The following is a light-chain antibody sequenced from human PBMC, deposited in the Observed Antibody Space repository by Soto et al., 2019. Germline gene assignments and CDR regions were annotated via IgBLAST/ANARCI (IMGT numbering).Light chain of an antibody. V-gene: IGKV3D-15*01. CDR3: QQHISWPLT. CDR1: QSVRSN. CDR2: GAS. Sequence: EVVMTQSPATLSVSPGERVTLSCRASQSVRSNLAWYQQKPGQAPRLLIYGASTRATGIPTRFSGSGSGTDFTLTISNLEPEDFAVYYCQQHISWPLTFGGGTKVDI. J-gene: IGKJ4*01.